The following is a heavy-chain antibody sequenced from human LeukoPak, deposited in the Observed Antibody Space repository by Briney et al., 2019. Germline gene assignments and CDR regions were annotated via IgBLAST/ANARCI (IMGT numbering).Heavy chain of an antibody. CDR1: GFTFSSYA. D-gene: IGHD3-3*01. CDR2: ISGSGGST. V-gene: IGHV3-23*01. CDR3: AKDYAFWSGYRTY. J-gene: IGHJ4*02. Sequence: SGGSLRLSCAASGFTFSSYAMSWVRQAPGKGLEWVSAISGSGGSTYYADSVKGRFTISRDNSKNTLYLQMNSLRAEDTAVYYCAKDYAFWSGYRTYWGQGTLVTVSS.